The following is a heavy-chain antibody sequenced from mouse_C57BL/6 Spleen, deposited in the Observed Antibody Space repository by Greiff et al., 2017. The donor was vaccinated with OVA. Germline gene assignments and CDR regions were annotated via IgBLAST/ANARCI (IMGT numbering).Heavy chain of an antibody. D-gene: IGHD1-1*01. CDR2: INPNYGTT. CDR3: ARGAYYGSSEYYYAMDY. J-gene: IGHJ4*01. V-gene: IGHV1-39*01. CDR1: GYSFTDYN. Sequence: VQLKESGPELVKPGASVKISCKASGYSFTDYNMNWVKQSNGKSLEWIGVINPNYGTTSYNQKFKGKATLTVDQSSSTAYMQLNSLTSEDSAVYYCARGAYYGSSEYYYAMDYWGQGTSVTVSS.